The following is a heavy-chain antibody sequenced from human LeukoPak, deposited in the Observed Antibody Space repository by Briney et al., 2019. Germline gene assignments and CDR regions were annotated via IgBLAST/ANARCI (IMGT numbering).Heavy chain of an antibody. CDR2: ISHTGDPI. CDR3: ARDGTRWYQTAFDI. J-gene: IGHJ3*02. D-gene: IGHD2-2*01. Sequence: PGGSLRLSCAASGFTFSDFSMNWLRQAPGKGLEWLLYISHTGDPIYYADSVKGRFAIARDNAKDTLYLQMNSLRAEDTAVYYCARDGTRWYQTAFDIWGQGTMVTVSS. CDR1: GFTFSDFS. V-gene: IGHV3-48*01.